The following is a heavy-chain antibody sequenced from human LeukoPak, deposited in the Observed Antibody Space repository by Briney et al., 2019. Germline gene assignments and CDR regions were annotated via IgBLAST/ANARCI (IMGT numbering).Heavy chain of an antibody. CDR2: VYHSGAT. D-gene: IGHD2-21*02. CDR1: NGTVSSGGYS. J-gene: IGHJ3*01. Sequence: SETLSFTCTVSNGTVSSGGYSWSWIRQPPGKGLEWIGYVYHSGATYYNPSLKSRISIPMDRSKNHFSLRLRSVTAADTAVYFCASSHCGGDCFSSVSFDFWGHGTMVTVSS. V-gene: IGHV4-30-2*01. CDR3: ASSHCGGDCFSSVSFDF.